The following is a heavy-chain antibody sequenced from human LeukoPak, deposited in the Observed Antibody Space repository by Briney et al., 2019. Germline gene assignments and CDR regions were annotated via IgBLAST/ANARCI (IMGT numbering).Heavy chain of an antibody. D-gene: IGHD6-19*01. J-gene: IGHJ4*02. Sequence: PGGSLRLSYAASGFIFSNYTMNWVRQAPGKGLDWVSSITSSGSYIYYADSLKGRFTISRDNAKNSLYLQMNSLRAEDTAVYYCARGSDSSGRDYWGQGTLVTVSS. CDR3: ARGSDSSGRDY. CDR2: ITSSGSYI. V-gene: IGHV3-21*01. CDR1: GFIFSNYT.